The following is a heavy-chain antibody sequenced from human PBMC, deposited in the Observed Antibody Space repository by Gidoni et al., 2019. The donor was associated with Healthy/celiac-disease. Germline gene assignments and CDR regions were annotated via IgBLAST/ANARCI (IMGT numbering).Heavy chain of an antibody. Sequence: QVQLQPWGAGLWKPSATLSLTCAVYGGSFRGYYWSWIRQPPGKGLEWIGEINHSGSTNYNSSLKGRVTISVDTSKNQFSLKLSSVTAADTAVYYCARGRGDSNWFDPWGQGTLVTVSS. V-gene: IGHV4-34*01. CDR1: GGSFRGYY. CDR3: ARGRGDSNWFDP. D-gene: IGHD2-21*02. CDR2: INHSGST. J-gene: IGHJ5*02.